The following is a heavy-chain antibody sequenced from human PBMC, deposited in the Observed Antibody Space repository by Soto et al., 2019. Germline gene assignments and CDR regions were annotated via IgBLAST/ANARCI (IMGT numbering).Heavy chain of an antibody. Sequence: EVQLLESGGGLVQPGGSLRLSCAASGFTFSSYAMSWVRQAPGKGLEWVSAISGSGGSTYYADSVKGRFTISRDNSKNTLYLQMNSLRAEDTAVYYCASRADSSGYYSRWYFDLWGRGTLVTVSS. CDR3: ASRADSSGYYSRWYFDL. V-gene: IGHV3-23*01. J-gene: IGHJ2*01. CDR2: ISGSGGST. D-gene: IGHD3-22*01. CDR1: GFTFSSYA.